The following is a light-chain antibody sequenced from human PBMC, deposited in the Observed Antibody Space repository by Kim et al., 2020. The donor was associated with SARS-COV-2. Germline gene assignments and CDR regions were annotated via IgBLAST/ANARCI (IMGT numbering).Light chain of an antibody. CDR2: GAS. V-gene: IGKV3-15*01. J-gene: IGKJ1*01. CDR1: QSISRS. CDR3: HQYSNWWA. Sequence: SVAPGERATLSCRSSQSISRSLAWYQQKPGQAPRLLIYGASTRATGVPARFSGSGSGTEFTLTVRSLQSEDIAVYYCHQYSNWWAFGQGTKVDIK.